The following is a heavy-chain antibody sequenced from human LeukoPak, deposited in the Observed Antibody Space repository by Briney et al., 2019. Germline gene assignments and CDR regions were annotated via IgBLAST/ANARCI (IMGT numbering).Heavy chain of an antibody. CDR3: TRKQSRAASYYYYYYMDV. V-gene: IGHV3-7*01. CDR1: GFTFSTYT. J-gene: IGHJ6*03. Sequence: GGSLRLSCAASGFTFSTYTMKWVRQAPGKGLEWVANMKHDGSEKYYVDSVKGRFTISRDNAKNSLYLQMNSLRAEDTAVYYCTRKQSRAASYYYYYYMDVWGKGTTVTVSS. D-gene: IGHD2-15*01. CDR2: MKHDGSEK.